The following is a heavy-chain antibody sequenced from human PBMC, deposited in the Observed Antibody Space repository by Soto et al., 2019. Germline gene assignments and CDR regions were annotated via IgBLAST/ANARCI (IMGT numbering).Heavy chain of an antibody. V-gene: IGHV1-18*01. Sequence: QGQLVQSGAEVQKPGASVTVSCKASGYIFTSYGISWVRQAPGQGLEWMGWITAYNGNTNHAQKFQGRLTTTTDTSSTTAYMELMSLRSADTAVYYCARGGVGSTTTYYDLCGQGALVTVSS. D-gene: IGHD1-26*01. CDR1: GYIFTSYG. J-gene: IGHJ4*02. CDR3: ARGGVGSTTTYYDL. CDR2: ITAYNGNT.